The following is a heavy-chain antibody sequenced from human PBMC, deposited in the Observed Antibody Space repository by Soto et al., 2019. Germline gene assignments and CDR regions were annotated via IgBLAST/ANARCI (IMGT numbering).Heavy chain of an antibody. CDR2: IIPILDIA. Sequence: QVQLVQSGAEVKKPGSSVKVSCKASGDTFSSYTISWVRQAPVQGLEWMGRIIPILDIANYAQKFQGRVTITADNSTSTAYMELSSLRSEDTAVYYCAAGGHGAFDIWGQGTMVTVSS. CDR1: GDTFSSYT. CDR3: AAGGHGAFDI. D-gene: IGHD1-26*01. J-gene: IGHJ3*02. V-gene: IGHV1-69*02.